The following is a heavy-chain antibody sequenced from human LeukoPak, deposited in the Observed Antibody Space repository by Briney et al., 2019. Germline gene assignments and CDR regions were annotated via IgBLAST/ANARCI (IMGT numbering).Heavy chain of an antibody. CDR2: IIPILGIA. V-gene: IGHV1-69*04. Sequence: SVRVSCKASGGTFSSYAISWVRQAPGQGLEWMGRIIPILGIANYAQKFQGRVTITADKSTSTAYMELSSLRSEDTAVYYCATYYDFWSGLGYWGQGTLVTVSS. J-gene: IGHJ4*02. CDR1: GGTFSSYA. D-gene: IGHD3-3*01. CDR3: ATYYDFWSGLGY.